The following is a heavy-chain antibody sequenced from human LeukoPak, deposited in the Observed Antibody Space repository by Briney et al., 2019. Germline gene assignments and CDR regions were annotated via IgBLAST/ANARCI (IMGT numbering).Heavy chain of an antibody. CDR1: RFTFSNAW. Sequence: GGSLTLSCAASRFTFSNAWMSWVRQAPGKGLEWIGRIKSKTSSGTTEYAAPVKGRFDISREDSKNTLYLQMNSLKTEDAAVYYCNTEGYTYGYHSFDIWGQGRMVTVSS. V-gene: IGHV3-15*05. D-gene: IGHD5-18*01. J-gene: IGHJ3*02. CDR2: IKSKTSSGTT. CDR3: NTEGYTYGYHSFDI.